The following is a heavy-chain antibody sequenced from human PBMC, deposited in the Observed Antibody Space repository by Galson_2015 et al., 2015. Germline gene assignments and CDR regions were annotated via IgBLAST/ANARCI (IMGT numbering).Heavy chain of an antibody. V-gene: IGHV4-4*02. CDR3: ARVSFGYFDY. CDR1: GAFISSSYW. J-gene: IGHJ4*02. Sequence: SETLSLTCAVSGAFISSSYWWSWVRQPPGKGLEWIGEIYHSGNTNYNPSLKSRVTMSVDTSKNQFSLKLRSVTAADTAVYYCARVSFGYFDYWGQGTLVTVSS. D-gene: IGHD3-10*01. CDR2: IYHSGNT.